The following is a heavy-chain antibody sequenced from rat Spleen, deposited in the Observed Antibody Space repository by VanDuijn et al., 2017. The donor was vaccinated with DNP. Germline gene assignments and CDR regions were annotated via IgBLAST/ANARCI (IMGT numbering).Heavy chain of an antibody. D-gene: IGHD1-4*01. CDR3: ARWPGYNPPYAMDA. J-gene: IGHJ4*01. CDR2: VNSAGTT. CDR1: GYSITSSYR. Sequence: EVQLQESGPGLVKPSQSLSLTCSVTGYSITSSYRWNWIRKFPGNKLEWMGSVNSAGTTNYNPSLKSRISITRDTSKNQFFLHLNSVTTEDTATYYCARWPGYNPPYAMDAWGQGTSVTVSS. V-gene: IGHV3-3*01.